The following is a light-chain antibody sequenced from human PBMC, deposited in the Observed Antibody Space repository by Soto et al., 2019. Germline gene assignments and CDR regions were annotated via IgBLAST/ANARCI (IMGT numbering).Light chain of an antibody. V-gene: IGKV3-20*01. CDR3: QQYGSSPIT. Sequence: ESVLTQSPGTLSLSPGERAPLSCRASQSVSSNFLAWYQQKPGQAPRXXISGASSRATGIPDRFSGSGSGTDFTIIISGLEPEDCAVYDCQQYGSSPITFGQGTRLEN. CDR1: QSVSSNF. CDR2: GAS. J-gene: IGKJ5*01.